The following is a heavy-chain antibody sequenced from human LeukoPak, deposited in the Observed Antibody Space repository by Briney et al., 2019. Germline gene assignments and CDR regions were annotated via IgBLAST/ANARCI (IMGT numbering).Heavy chain of an antibody. CDR3: AKDAGYSSSPYYFDY. D-gene: IGHD6-13*01. CDR2: ISGSGDTT. Sequence: GSLRLSCAASGFTFSSYAMSWVRQAPGKGLEWVSAISGSGDTTYYADSVKGRFTISRDNSKNTLYLQMNSLRAEDTAVYYCAKDAGYSSSPYYFDYWGQGTLVTVSS. V-gene: IGHV3-23*01. J-gene: IGHJ4*02. CDR1: GFTFSSYA.